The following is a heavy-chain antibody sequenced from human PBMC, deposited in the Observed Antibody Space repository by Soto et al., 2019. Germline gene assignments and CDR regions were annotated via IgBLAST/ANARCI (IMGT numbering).Heavy chain of an antibody. J-gene: IGHJ4*02. Sequence: EAQLVESGGGLVQPGGSLRLSCIASGFTFDDYAMDWVRQVPGKGLEWVSGISWRSENIGYPDSVKGRFTISRDNAKNSLYLQINSLRAEDTAFYFCAKEGYGYSSNPRFESWGQVTLVTVAS. CDR3: AKEGYGYSSNPRFES. CDR1: GFTFDDYA. D-gene: IGHD6-13*01. CDR2: ISWRSENI. V-gene: IGHV3-9*01.